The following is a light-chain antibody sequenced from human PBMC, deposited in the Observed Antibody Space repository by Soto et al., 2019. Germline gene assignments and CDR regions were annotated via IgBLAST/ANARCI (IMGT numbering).Light chain of an antibody. CDR1: TGAVTSGHY. Sequence: QTVVTQEPSLTVSPGGTVTLTCGSSTGAVTSGHYPYWFQQKPGQAPRTLIYDTSNKHSWTPARFSGSLLGGKAALTLSGXXPXXXXEYYCLLSYSGAQAVFGGGTKLTVL. J-gene: IGLJ2*01. CDR3: LLSYSGAQAV. CDR2: DTS. V-gene: IGLV7-46*01.